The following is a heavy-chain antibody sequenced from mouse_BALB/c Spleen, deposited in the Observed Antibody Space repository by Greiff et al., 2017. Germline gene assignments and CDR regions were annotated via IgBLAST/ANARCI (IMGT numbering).Heavy chain of an antibody. J-gene: IGHJ1*01. D-gene: IGHD1-1*01. CDR3: ARAPLNYYGSSLGYFDV. V-gene: IGHV5-17*02. CDR1: GFTFSSFG. CDR2: ISSGSSTI. Sequence: EVKLMESGGGLVQPGGSRKLSCAASGFTFSSFGMHWVRQAPEKGLEWVAYISSGSSTIYYADTVKGRFTISRDNPKNTLFLQMTSLRSEDTAMYYCARAPLNYYGSSLGYFDVWGAGTTVTVSS.